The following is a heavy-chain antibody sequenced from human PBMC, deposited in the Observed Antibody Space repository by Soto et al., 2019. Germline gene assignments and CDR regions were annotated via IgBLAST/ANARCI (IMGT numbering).Heavy chain of an antibody. CDR2: IYYSGST. CDR1: GGSISSYY. J-gene: IGHJ3*02. V-gene: IGHV4-59*01. Sequence: SETLSLTCTVSGGSISSYYWSWIRQPPGKGLEWIGYIYYSGSTNYNPSLKSRVTISVDTSKNQFSLKLSSVTAADTAVYYCARGGGSSWYAFDIWGQGTMVTVSS. D-gene: IGHD6-13*01. CDR3: ARGGGSSWYAFDI.